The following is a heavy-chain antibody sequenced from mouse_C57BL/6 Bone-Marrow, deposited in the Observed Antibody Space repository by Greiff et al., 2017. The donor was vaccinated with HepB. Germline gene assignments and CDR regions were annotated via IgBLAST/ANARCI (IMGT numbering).Heavy chain of an antibody. CDR3: ARSKAY. Sequence: EVQLQQSGPELVKPGASVKISCKASGYTFTDYYMNWVKQSHGKSLEWIGDINPNNGGTSYNQKFKGKATLTVDKSSSTAYMELRSLPSEDSAVYYCARSKAYWGQGTTLTVSS. J-gene: IGHJ2*01. CDR2: INPNNGGT. V-gene: IGHV1-26*01. CDR1: GYTFTDYY.